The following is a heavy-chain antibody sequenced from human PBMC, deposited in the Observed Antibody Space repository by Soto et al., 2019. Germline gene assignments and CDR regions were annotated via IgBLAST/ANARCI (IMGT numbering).Heavy chain of an antibody. CDR3: ARDGSDSYGLDV. D-gene: IGHD3-10*01. V-gene: IGHV4-4*07. J-gene: IGHJ6*02. CDR2: IYNGGNT. CDR1: GGSISSYY. Sequence: SETLSLTCTVSGGSISSYYWSWIRQSAGKGLEWIGRIYNGGNTQYNPSLKSRVTMSADTSKNQFSLRLNSVTAADTAVYYCARDGSDSYGLDVWGQGPNVTVSS.